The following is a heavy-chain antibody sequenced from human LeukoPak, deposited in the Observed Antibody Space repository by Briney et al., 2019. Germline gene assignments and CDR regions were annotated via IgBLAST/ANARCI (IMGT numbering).Heavy chain of an antibody. D-gene: IGHD3-22*01. CDR2: ISYDGSNK. J-gene: IGHJ4*02. CDR1: GFTFSSYA. Sequence: PGGSLRLSCAASGFTFSSYAMHWVRQAPGKGLEWVAVISYDGSNKYYADSVKGRFTISRDNSKNTLYLQMNSLRAEDTAVYYCARAATYYYDSSGYLDYWGQGTLVTVSS. CDR3: ARAATYYYDSSGYLDY. V-gene: IGHV3-30*01.